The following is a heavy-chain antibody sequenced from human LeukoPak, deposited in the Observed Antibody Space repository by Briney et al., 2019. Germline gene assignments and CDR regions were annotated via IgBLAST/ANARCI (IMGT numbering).Heavy chain of an antibody. D-gene: IGHD3-16*02. CDR3: AKDWSYHYTVDY. CDR2: ISYDGSNK. Sequence: GGSLRLSCATSGFTFSSCAMHWVRQAPGKGLEWVVFISYDGSNKYYADSVKGRFTISRDNSKNTLYLQMSSLRPEDTAVYYCAKDWSYHYTVDYWGQGTLVTVSS. CDR1: GFTFSSCA. V-gene: IGHV3-30*18. J-gene: IGHJ4*02.